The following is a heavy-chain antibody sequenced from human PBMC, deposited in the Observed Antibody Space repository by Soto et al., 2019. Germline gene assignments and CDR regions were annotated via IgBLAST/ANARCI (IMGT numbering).Heavy chain of an antibody. D-gene: IGHD1-26*01. Sequence: QVQLQESGPGQVKPSETLSLTCTISGGSISVYYWSWVRQPPGHELEWIGYIYASGSPYYNPSLRSRVTISADRSKNQIPLKLTSPTAADTAVYYCARGVGSSPPRYWGRGTLVTVSS. CDR1: GGSISVYY. J-gene: IGHJ4*02. V-gene: IGHV4-59*01. CDR2: IYASGSP. CDR3: ARGVGSSPPRY.